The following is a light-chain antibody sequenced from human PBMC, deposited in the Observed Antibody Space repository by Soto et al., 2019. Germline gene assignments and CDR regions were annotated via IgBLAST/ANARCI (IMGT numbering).Light chain of an antibody. CDR1: QDISNY. J-gene: IGKJ3*01. V-gene: IGKV1-33*01. Sequence: DIQMIQSPSSLSASVGDRVTITCQASQDISNYLNWYQQKPGKAPKLLIYDASTLETGVPSRFSGSGSGTDFTFTISSLQPEDIATYYCQQYDNLPPFTFGPGTKVDIK. CDR3: QQYDNLPPFT. CDR2: DAS.